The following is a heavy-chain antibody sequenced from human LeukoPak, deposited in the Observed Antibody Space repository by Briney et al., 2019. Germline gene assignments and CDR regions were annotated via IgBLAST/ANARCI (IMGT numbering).Heavy chain of an antibody. CDR3: ARFAAGGSYYYYMDV. Sequence: GGSLRLSCAASGFTFSSYTMNWVRQPPGKGLEWVSNIGTSSTTIYYADSVKGRFTISRDNAKNSLYLQMNSLRADDTAVYYCARFAAGGSYYYYMDVWGKGITVTVSS. V-gene: IGHV3-48*01. CDR2: IGTSSTTI. D-gene: IGHD6-25*01. J-gene: IGHJ6*03. CDR1: GFTFSSYT.